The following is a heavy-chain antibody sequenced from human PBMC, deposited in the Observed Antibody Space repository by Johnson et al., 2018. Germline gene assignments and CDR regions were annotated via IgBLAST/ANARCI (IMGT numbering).Heavy chain of an antibody. Sequence: VQLVESGGGLVQPGRSLRLSCAASGFTFDDYAMHWVRQAPGKGLEWVSGISWNSGSIGYADSVKGRFTISRDNAKNSLYLQMNSLRAEDTALYYYAKDSGSGSFTVWGQGTMVTVSS. V-gene: IGHV3-9*01. CDR1: GFTFDDYA. D-gene: IGHD3-10*01. J-gene: IGHJ3*01. CDR3: AKDSGSGSFTV. CDR2: ISWNSGSI.